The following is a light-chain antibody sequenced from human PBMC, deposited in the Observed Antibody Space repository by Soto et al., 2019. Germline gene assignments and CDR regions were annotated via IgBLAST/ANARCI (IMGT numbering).Light chain of an antibody. Sequence: QSVLTQPASVSGSPGQSITISCTGTSSDVGAYNYVSWYQQYPGKAPKLMIYDVSNRPSGTSNRFSGSKSANTASLTISGLQAEDEADYYCCSYAGDSAPYVFGTGTKVTV. J-gene: IGLJ1*01. CDR1: SSDVGAYNY. V-gene: IGLV2-14*01. CDR3: CSYAGDSAPYV. CDR2: DVS.